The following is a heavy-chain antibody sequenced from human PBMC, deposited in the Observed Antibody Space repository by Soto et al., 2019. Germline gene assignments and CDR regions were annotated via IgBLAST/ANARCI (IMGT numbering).Heavy chain of an antibody. CDR2: ISVSGDTT. CDR1: GFTFSSFA. CDR3: AKDGVGWVTTVSYFDS. Sequence: EVQLLESGGGLVQSGGSLRLSGAASGFTFSSFAMNWVRQAPGKGLGWVSTISVSGDTTTYADSVKGRFTISRDNSMDTLYLQMNSLRAEDTALYFCAKDGVGWVTTVSYFDSWGQGTRVTVSS. V-gene: IGHV3-23*01. D-gene: IGHD4-4*01. J-gene: IGHJ4*02.